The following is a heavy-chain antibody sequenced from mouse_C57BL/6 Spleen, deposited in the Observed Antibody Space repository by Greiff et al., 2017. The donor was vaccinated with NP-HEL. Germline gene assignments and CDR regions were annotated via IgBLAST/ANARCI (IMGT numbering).Heavy chain of an antibody. Sequence: QVQLQQSGAELVKPGASVKLSCKASGYTFTSYWMHWVKQRPGQGLEWIGMIHPNSGSTNYNEKFKSKATLTVDKSSSTAYTQLSSLTSEDSAVYYCAQSTVVAPFDYWGQGTTLTVSS. CDR2: IHPNSGST. D-gene: IGHD1-1*01. CDR1: GYTFTSYW. J-gene: IGHJ2*01. V-gene: IGHV1-64*01. CDR3: AQSTVVAPFDY.